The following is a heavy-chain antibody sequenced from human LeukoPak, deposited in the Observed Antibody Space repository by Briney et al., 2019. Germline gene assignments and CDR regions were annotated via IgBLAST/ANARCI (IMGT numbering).Heavy chain of an antibody. D-gene: IGHD3-22*01. CDR2: IYTGGAT. V-gene: IGHV3-53*01. J-gene: IGHJ3*02. CDR1: GFTVSSNT. Sequence: GGSLRLSCAASGFTVSSNTMNWVRQAPGKGLEWVSVIYTGGATDYADSVKGRFIISRDNFKNMVYLQMNSLRAKDTAVEYCGRRYYYDGSVFAFDIWGQGTMVSVSS. CDR3: GRRYYYDGSVFAFDI.